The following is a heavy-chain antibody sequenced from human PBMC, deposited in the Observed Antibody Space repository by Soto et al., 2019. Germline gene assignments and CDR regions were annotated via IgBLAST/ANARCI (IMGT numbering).Heavy chain of an antibody. V-gene: IGHV4-31*03. Sequence: QVQLQESGPGLVKPSQTLSLTCTVSGGSISSGGYYWSWIRQHPGKGLEWIGYIYYSGSTYYNPSLKSRVTISVDTSKNQFSLKLSSVTAADTAVYYCARDTGDLDFLAYYFDYWGQGTLVTVSS. CDR3: ARDTGDLDFLAYYFDY. CDR2: IYYSGST. J-gene: IGHJ4*02. D-gene: IGHD3-3*01. CDR1: GGSISSGGYY.